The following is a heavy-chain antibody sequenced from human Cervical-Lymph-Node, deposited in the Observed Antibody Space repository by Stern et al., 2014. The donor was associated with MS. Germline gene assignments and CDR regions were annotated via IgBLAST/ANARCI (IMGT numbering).Heavy chain of an antibody. Sequence: QDQLVQSGPGLVKPSQTLSLTCAISGDSVSSNSATWSWIRQSPSRGLEWLGRTYHRSRWYYDYAISVKSRVTISPDTSKNQFSLRLNSVTPEDTAVYYCARDVSSSPDAFDIWGQGTMVIVSS. CDR2: TYHRSRWYY. V-gene: IGHV6-1*01. D-gene: IGHD6-6*01. J-gene: IGHJ3*02. CDR3: ARDVSSSPDAFDI. CDR1: GDSVSSNSAT.